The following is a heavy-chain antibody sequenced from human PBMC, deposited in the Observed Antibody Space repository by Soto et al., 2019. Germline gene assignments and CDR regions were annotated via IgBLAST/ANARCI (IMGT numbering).Heavy chain of an antibody. D-gene: IGHD6-6*01. Sequence: LQVSRNASGYTLTGYYMHWVRQAPGQGLEWMGWINPTSGGTNYAQKFQGRVTMTRDTSISTAYMELSRLRSDDTAVYYCASLSARHDWFDPWGQGTLVTVSS. CDR1: GYTLTGYY. CDR3: ASLSARHDWFDP. V-gene: IGHV1-2*02. J-gene: IGHJ5*02. CDR2: INPTSGGT.